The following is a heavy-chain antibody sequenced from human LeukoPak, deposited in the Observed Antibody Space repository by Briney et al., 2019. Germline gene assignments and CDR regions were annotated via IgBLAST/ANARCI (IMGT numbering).Heavy chain of an antibody. V-gene: IGHV3-21*01. CDR2: ISSSSSYI. Sequence: GGSLRLSCAASGFTFSSYSMNWVRQAPGKGLEWVSSISSSSSYIYYADSVKGRFTISRDNAKNSPYLQMNSLRAEDTAVYYCARDYFVYGSGSYPFYYGMDVWGQGTTVTVSS. CDR1: GFTFSSYS. J-gene: IGHJ6*02. D-gene: IGHD3-10*01. CDR3: ARDYFVYGSGSYPFYYGMDV.